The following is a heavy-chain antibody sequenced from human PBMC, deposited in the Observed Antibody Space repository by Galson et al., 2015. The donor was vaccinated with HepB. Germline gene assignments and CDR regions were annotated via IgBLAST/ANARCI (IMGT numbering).Heavy chain of an antibody. J-gene: IGHJ1*01. CDR1: GFTFSSDA. Sequence: SLRLSCAASGFTFSSDAMSWVRQAPGKGLEWVSSISGSSTNNYYADSVKGRFPISRDNSTDTLYLQRDSLRPEDTAVYYCGSGPTRYTGWYRGLHKFFQHWGQGTLVTVSS. V-gene: IGHV3-23*01. D-gene: IGHD6-19*01. CDR2: ISGSSTNN. CDR3: GSGPTRYTGWYRGLHKFFQH.